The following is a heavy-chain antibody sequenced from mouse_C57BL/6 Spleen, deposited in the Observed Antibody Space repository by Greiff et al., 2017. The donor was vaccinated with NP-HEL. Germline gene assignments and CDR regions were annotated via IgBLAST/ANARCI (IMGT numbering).Heavy chain of an antibody. CDR2: IDPETGGT. V-gene: IGHV1-15*01. J-gene: IGHJ2*01. CDR1: GYTFTDYE. Sequence: VQLQQSGAELVRPGASVTLSCKASGYTFTDYEMHWVKQTPVHGLEWIGAIDPETGGTAYNQKFKGKAILTADKSSSTAYMELRSLTSEDSAVYYCTRDYGNYVDYWGQGTTLTVSS. CDR3: TRDYGNYVDY. D-gene: IGHD2-1*01.